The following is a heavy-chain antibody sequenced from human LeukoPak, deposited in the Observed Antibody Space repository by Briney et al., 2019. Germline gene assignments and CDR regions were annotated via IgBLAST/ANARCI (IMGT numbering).Heavy chain of an antibody. CDR2: ISYDGSNK. CDR3: AKDYSYYYDSSLGD. V-gene: IGHV3-30*18. J-gene: IGHJ4*02. D-gene: IGHD3-22*01. CDR1: GFTFSSYG. Sequence: GGSLRLSCAASGFTFSSYGMHCVRQAPGKGLEGVAVISYDGSNKYYADSVKGRFTISRDNSKNTLFLQMNSLRAEDTAVYYCAKDYSYYYDSSLGDWGQGTLVTVSS.